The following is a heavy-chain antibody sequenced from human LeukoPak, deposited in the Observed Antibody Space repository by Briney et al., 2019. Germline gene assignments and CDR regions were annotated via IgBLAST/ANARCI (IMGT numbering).Heavy chain of an antibody. D-gene: IGHD6-19*01. CDR1: GYTFSGNF. Sequence: ASVKVSCKASGYTFSGNFMHWVRQAPGQGLEWMGWINPNNGDTNYAQKFQGRVTVTRDTSISTAYMELSSLRSDDTAVYYCARSPTQVQWLALTYDFDYWGQGTLVTVSS. CDR3: ARSPTQVQWLALTYDFDY. CDR2: INPNNGDT. V-gene: IGHV1-2*02. J-gene: IGHJ4*02.